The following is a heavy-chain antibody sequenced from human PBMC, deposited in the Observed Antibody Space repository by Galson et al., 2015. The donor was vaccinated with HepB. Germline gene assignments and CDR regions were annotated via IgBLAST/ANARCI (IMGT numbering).Heavy chain of an antibody. CDR1: EYNFASYW. CDR3: ARHGDFLNWFDP. J-gene: IGHJ5*02. V-gene: IGHV5-10-1*01. CDR2: IDPKNSYT. D-gene: IGHD3-10*01. Sequence: AEVKQPGESLRISCKGSEYNFASYWISWVRQMPGKGLEWMAMIDPKNSYTHYSPSFQGHVTLSVDKSITTAYLQLSSLKASDTAIYYCARHGDFLNWFDPWGQGTLVTVSS.